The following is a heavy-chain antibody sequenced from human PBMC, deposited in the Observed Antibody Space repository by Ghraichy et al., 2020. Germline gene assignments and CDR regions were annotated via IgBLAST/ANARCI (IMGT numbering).Heavy chain of an antibody. D-gene: IGHD5-12*01. CDR2: IYYSGST. CDR3: ARAVWGRGGYSGYDERVFDY. CDR1: GGSISSYY. V-gene: IGHV4-59*01. Sequence: SETLSLTCTVSGGSISSYYWSWIRQPPGKGLEWIGYIYYSGSTNYNPSLKSRVTISVDTSKNQFSLKLSSVTAAETAVYYCARAVWGRGGYSGYDERVFDYWGQGTLVTVSS. J-gene: IGHJ4*02.